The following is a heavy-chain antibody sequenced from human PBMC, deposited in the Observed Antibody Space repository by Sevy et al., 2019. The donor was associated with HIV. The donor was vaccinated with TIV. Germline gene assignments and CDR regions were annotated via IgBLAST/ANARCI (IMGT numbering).Heavy chain of an antibody. CDR2: INPDSGGP. V-gene: IGHV1-2*02. J-gene: IGHJ4*02. CDR1: GYTFTGYY. Sequence: ASVKVSCKASGYTFTGYYMHWVRQAPGQGLEWMGWINPDSGGPNYAPKFQGRVTLTRDTSISTAYMELSRLKSDDTAVHYCVRDDRDGYFDYWGQGTLVTVSS. CDR3: VRDDRDGYFDY.